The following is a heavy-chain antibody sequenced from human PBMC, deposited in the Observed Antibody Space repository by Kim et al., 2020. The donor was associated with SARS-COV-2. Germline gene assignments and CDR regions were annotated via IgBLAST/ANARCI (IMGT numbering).Heavy chain of an antibody. Sequence: SETLSLTCTVSGCSISSSSYYWGWIRQPPGKGLEWIGSIYYSGSTYYNPSLKSRVTISVDTSKNQFSLKLSSVTAADTAVYYCASAPLVIWFGEYNWFDPCGQGTLVTLSS. CDR3: ASAPLVIWFGEYNWFDP. D-gene: IGHD3-10*01. CDR1: GCSISSSSYY. CDR2: IYYSGST. V-gene: IGHV4-39*01. J-gene: IGHJ5*02.